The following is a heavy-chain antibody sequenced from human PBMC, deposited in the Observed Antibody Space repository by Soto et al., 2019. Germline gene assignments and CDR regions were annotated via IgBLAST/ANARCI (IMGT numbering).Heavy chain of an antibody. Sequence: PGESLNLSCTGSGYSFTRYWIGWVRQMPGKGLEWMGIIYPGDSDTRYSPSFQGQVTISADKSISTAYLQWSSLKASDTAMYYCARTSAAGKYYYGMDVWGQGTTVTVSS. J-gene: IGHJ6*02. CDR1: GYSFTRYW. D-gene: IGHD6-13*01. CDR2: IYPGDSDT. CDR3: ARTSAAGKYYYGMDV. V-gene: IGHV5-51*01.